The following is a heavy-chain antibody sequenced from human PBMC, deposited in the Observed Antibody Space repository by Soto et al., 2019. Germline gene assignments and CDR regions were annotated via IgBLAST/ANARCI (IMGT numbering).Heavy chain of an antibody. J-gene: IGHJ3*02. D-gene: IGHD6-6*01. CDR1: GFTFSSYA. V-gene: IGHV3-30-3*01. CDR3: AREYAGSSGGADAFDI. Sequence: QVQLVESGGGVVQPGRSLRLSCAASGFTFSSYAMHWVRQAPGKGLEWVAVISYDGSNKYYADSVKGRFTISRDNSKNTLYLQMNSLTPEDTAVYYCAREYAGSSGGADAFDIWGQGTMVTVSS. CDR2: ISYDGSNK.